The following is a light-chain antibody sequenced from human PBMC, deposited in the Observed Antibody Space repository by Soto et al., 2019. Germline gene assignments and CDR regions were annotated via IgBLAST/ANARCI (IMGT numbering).Light chain of an antibody. CDR3: QQYNNWLRT. Sequence: EIVMTPYPATLSVSPGERATLSCRASQRVSSNLAWYQQKPGQAPRLLIYGASTRATGIPARFSGSGSGTDFTLTISSLQSEDFAVYYCQQYNNWLRTFGQGTKVEIK. CDR1: QRVSSN. CDR2: GAS. J-gene: IGKJ1*01. V-gene: IGKV3-15*01.